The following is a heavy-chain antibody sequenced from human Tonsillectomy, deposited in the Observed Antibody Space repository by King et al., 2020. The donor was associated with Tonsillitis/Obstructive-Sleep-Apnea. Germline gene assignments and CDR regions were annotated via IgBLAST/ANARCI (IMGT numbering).Heavy chain of an antibody. CDR3: AEDKARFLEWWGTRSVDY. J-gene: IGHJ4*02. D-gene: IGHD3-3*01. CDR2: ISWNSGTI. CDR1: GFSFDDYA. Sequence: VQLVDSGGGLVRPGRSLRLSCVASGFSFDDYAMHWVRQAPGKGLEWVSGISWNSGTIGYADSVKGRFTISRDNAKNSLYLQMNSLRAEDTAFYYCAEDKARFLEWWGTRSVDYWGQGTLATVSS. V-gene: IGHV3-9*01.